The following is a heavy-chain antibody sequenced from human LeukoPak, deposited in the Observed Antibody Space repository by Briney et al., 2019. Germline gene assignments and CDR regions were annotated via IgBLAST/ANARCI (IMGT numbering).Heavy chain of an antibody. Sequence: SETLSLTCTVSGYSISSGYYWGWIRQPPGKGLEWIGSIYHSGSTYYNPSLKGRVTISVDTSKNQFSLKLSSVTAADTAVYYCARDWIAVAGNHYFDYWGQGTLVTVSS. CDR2: IYHSGST. J-gene: IGHJ4*02. V-gene: IGHV4-38-2*02. CDR1: GYSISSGYY. D-gene: IGHD6-19*01. CDR3: ARDWIAVAGNHYFDY.